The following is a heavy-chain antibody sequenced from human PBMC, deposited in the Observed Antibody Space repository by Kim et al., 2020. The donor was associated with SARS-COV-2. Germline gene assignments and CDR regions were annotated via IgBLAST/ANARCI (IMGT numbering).Heavy chain of an antibody. J-gene: IGHJ4*02. D-gene: IGHD2-15*01. CDR3: AREGSGGSSDY. V-gene: IGHV3-11*04. Sequence: IYYADSVKGRLTISRNNAISSLSLQMNSLRAEDTAVYYCAREGSGGSSDYGGQETLVTVSS. CDR2: I.